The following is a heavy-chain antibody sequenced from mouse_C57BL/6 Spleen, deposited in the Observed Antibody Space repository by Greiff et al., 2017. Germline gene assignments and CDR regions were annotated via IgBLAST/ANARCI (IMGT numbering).Heavy chain of an antibody. CDR2: IDPSDSYT. CDR1: GYTFTSYW. CDR3: ARWSYDAMDY. Sequence: QVQLQQPGAELVMPGASVKLSCKASGYTFTSYWMHWVKQRPGQGLEWIGEIDPSDSYTNYNQKVKGKSTLTVDKSSSTAYMQLSSLTSEDSAVYYCARWSYDAMDYWGQGTSVTVSS. V-gene: IGHV1-69*01. J-gene: IGHJ4*01.